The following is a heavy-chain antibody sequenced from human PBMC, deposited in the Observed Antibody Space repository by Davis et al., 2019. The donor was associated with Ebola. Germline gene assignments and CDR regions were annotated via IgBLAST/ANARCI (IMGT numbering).Heavy chain of an antibody. J-gene: IGHJ4*02. CDR3: ARDAFSLSRYDTEDH. Sequence: GESLKISCAASGFSFSNYGMQWVRQAPGKGLEWVAFISYEGSVKYYADSVKGRFTISRDNARDSLYLQMDSLRVEDTAIYYCARDAFSLSRYDTEDHWGQGTLVTVSS. D-gene: IGHD3-9*01. CDR1: GFSFSNYG. CDR2: ISYEGSVK. V-gene: IGHV3-30*03.